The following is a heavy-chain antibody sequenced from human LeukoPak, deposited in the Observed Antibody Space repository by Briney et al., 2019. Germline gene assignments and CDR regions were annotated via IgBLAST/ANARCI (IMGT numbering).Heavy chain of an antibody. J-gene: IGHJ4*02. V-gene: IGHV3-23*01. D-gene: IGHD6-25*01. CDR3: AKLKQRQPQRYFFEY. CDR2: FSGTSGT. CDR1: GFTFSSYA. Sequence: GGSLRLSCAASGFTFSSYAMSWVRQAPGKGLEWVSTFSGTSGTSYADAVKGRVTISRDNSKNTLYLQLNSLRAEDTAVYYCAKLKQRQPQRYFFEYWGQGALVTVAS.